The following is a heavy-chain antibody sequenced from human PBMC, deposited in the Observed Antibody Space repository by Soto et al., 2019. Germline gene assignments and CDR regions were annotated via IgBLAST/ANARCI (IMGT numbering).Heavy chain of an antibody. Sequence: SETLSLTCTVSGGPVSSGSYYWSWIRQPPGKGLEWIGRIYATGTTDYNPSLKSRVMMSVDTSKKQFSLKLRSVTAADTAVYYCVRDGTKTLRDWFDPWGQGISVTVSS. D-gene: IGHD1-1*01. J-gene: IGHJ5*02. V-gene: IGHV4-61*01. CDR2: IYATGTT. CDR1: GGPVSSGSYY. CDR3: VRDGTKTLRDWFDP.